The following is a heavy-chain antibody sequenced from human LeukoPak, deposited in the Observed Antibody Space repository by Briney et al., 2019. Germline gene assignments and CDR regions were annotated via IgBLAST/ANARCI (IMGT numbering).Heavy chain of an antibody. CDR1: GGSIRSYY. CDR2: IYYSGST. J-gene: IGHJ4*02. CDR3: ARHSPLYGSGSYYN. Sequence: SETLSLTCTVSGGSIRSYYWSWIPQPPGKGLEWIGYIYYSGSTNYNPSLKSRVTISVDTSKNQFSLKLSSVTAADTAVYYCARHSPLYGSGSYYNWGQGTLVTVSS. D-gene: IGHD3-10*01. V-gene: IGHV4-59*01.